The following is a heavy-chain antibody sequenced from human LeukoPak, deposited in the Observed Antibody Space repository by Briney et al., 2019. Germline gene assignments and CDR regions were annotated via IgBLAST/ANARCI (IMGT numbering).Heavy chain of an antibody. D-gene: IGHD2-15*01. Sequence: GRSLRLSCAASGFTFSSYAMHWVRQAPGKGLEWVAVISYDGRNKYYADSVKGRFTISRDNSKNTLYLQMNSLRAEDTAVYYCARDAVPLSRGGGNSYLFDYWGQGTLVTVSS. CDR1: GFTFSSYA. J-gene: IGHJ4*02. V-gene: IGHV3-30*04. CDR2: ISYDGRNK. CDR3: ARDAVPLSRGGGNSYLFDY.